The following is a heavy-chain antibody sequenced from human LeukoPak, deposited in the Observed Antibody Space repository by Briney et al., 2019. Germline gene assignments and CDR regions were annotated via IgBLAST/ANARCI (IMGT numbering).Heavy chain of an antibody. J-gene: IGHJ5*02. CDR2: INPNSGGT. V-gene: IGHV1-2*02. D-gene: IGHD3-22*01. Sequence: GASVKVSCKASGYTFTGYYMHWVRQAPGQGLEWMGWINPNSGGTNYAQKFQGRVTMTRDTSISTAYMELSRLRSDDTAVYYCARGSRHNYDSSGSSNWFDPWGQGTLVTVSP. CDR3: ARGSRHNYDSSGSSNWFDP. CDR1: GYTFTGYY.